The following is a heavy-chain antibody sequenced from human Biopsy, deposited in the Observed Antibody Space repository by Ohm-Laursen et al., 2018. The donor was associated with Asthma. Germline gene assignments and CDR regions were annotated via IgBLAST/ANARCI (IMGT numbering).Heavy chain of an antibody. CDR1: GYTFTSYG. J-gene: IGHJ4*02. D-gene: IGHD1-26*01. Sequence: ASVKVSRKASGYTFTSYGISWVRQAPGQELEWMGWISAYNGNTNYAQKLQGRVTMTTDTSTSTAYMELRSLGSDDTAVYYCARAGALIVGATMGYWGQGTLVTVSS. CDR3: ARAGALIVGATMGY. CDR2: ISAYNGNT. V-gene: IGHV1-18*04.